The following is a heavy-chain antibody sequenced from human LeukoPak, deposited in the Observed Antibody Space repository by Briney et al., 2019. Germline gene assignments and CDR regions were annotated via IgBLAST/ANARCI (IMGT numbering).Heavy chain of an antibody. CDR2: ISWNSRSI. CDR3: AKDYVGSGSLNYYMDV. D-gene: IGHD3-10*01. V-gene: IGHV3-9*01. J-gene: IGHJ6*03. CDR1: GFTFDKNA. Sequence: GGSLRLSCAASGFTFDKNAMHWVRQAPGKGLEWVSGISWNSRSIAYADSVKGRFTTSRDNAKKSLYLEMNSLRSEDTALYYCAKDYVGSGSLNYYMDVWGKGTTVTVSS.